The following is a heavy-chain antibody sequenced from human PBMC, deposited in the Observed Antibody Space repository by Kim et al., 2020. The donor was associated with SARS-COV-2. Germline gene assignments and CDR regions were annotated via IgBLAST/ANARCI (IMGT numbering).Heavy chain of an antibody. CDR3: ARGTPGGIQLWFGGSGYYGMDV. Sequence: GRSLRLSCAASGFTFSSYWMSWVRQAPGKGLEWVANIKQDGSEKYYVDSVKGRFTISRDNAKNSLYLQMNSLRAEDTAVYYCARGTPGGIQLWFGGSGYYGMDVWGQGTTVTVSS. CDR1: GFTFSSYW. CDR2: IKQDGSEK. V-gene: IGHV3-7*01. J-gene: IGHJ6*02. D-gene: IGHD5-18*01.